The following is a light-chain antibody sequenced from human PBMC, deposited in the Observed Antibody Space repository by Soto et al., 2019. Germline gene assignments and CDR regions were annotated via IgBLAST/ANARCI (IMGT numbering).Light chain of an antibody. CDR3: CSYAGSYNYV. Sequence: QSALTQPRSVSGSPGQSVTISCTGTSSDVGGYNYVSLYQQHPGKAPKLMIYDVSKRPSGVPDRFSGSKSGNTASLTISGLQAEDEADYYCCSYAGSYNYVFGTGTKLTVL. CDR1: SSDVGGYNY. CDR2: DVS. V-gene: IGLV2-11*01. J-gene: IGLJ1*01.